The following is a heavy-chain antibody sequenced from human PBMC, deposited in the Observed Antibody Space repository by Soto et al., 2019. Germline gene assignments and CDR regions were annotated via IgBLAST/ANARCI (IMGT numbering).Heavy chain of an antibody. J-gene: IGHJ4*02. CDR1: GFTVSRNY. D-gene: IGHD6-19*01. CDR3: ARDGPGSSGWYYFDY. V-gene: IGHV3-53*01. CDR2: IYSGGST. Sequence: GGSLRLSCAASGFTVSRNYMSWVRQAPGKGLEWVSLIYSGGSTHYADSVKGRFTISKDNSKNTLYLQMNSLRADDTAVYYCARDGPGSSGWYYFDYWGQGTLVTVSS.